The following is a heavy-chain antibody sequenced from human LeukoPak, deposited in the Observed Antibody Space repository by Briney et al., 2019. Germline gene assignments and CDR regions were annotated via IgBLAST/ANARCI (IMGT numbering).Heavy chain of an antibody. D-gene: IGHD6-13*01. CDR3: ARDGQQLGTSGPYYYYYYMDV. CDR2: IYYTGST. V-gene: IGHV4-59*12. Sequence: PSETLSLTCTVSGGSISSSYWSWIRQPPGKGLEWIGYIYYTGSTNYNSSLKSRVTISVDTSKNQFSLKLSSVTAADTAVYYCARDGQQLGTSGPYYYYYYMDVWGKGTTVTISS. CDR1: GGSISSSY. J-gene: IGHJ6*03.